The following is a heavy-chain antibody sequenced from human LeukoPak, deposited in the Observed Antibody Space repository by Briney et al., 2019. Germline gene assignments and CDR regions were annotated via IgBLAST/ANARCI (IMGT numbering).Heavy chain of an antibody. J-gene: IGHJ3*02. Sequence: QSGGSLRLSCAASGFTFSSYGMSWVRHAPGKGLEWVSAISGSGGSTYYADSVKGRFTISRDNSKNTLYLQMNSLRAEDTAVYYCARVSYSGSYYIAAFDIWGQGTMVTVSS. V-gene: IGHV3-23*01. CDR1: GFTFSSYG. CDR3: ARVSYSGSYYIAAFDI. D-gene: IGHD1-26*01. CDR2: ISGSGGST.